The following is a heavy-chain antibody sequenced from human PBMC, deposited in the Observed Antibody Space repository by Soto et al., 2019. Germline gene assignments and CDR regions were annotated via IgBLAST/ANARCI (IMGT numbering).Heavy chain of an antibody. Sequence: GGSLRLSCAASGFTFSSYAMSWVRQAPGKGLEWVSAISGSGGSTYYADSVKGRFTISRDNSKNTLYLQMNSLRAEDTAVYYCAKLLLLAYYDHNAFDIWGQGTMVTVSS. CDR3: AKLLLLAYYDHNAFDI. CDR2: ISGSGGST. V-gene: IGHV3-23*01. CDR1: GFTFSSYA. D-gene: IGHD3-16*01. J-gene: IGHJ3*02.